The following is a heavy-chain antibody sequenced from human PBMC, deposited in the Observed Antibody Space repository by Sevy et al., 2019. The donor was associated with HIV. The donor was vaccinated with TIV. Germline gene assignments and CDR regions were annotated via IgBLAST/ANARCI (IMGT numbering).Heavy chain of an antibody. CDR3: AKDVVGGTYYIENYFYVFDV. D-gene: IGHD3-10*01. J-gene: IGHJ6*02. Sequence: GGSLRLSCAVSGTNFGAFAMHWVRQAPGKGLEWVAALSLQVTNKYYVDSVKGRLTVSRDNSKDMLYLQMKSLRAEDTATYYCAKDVVGGTYYIENYFYVFDVWGRETTVTVSS. CDR2: LSLQVTNK. CDR1: GTNFGAFA. V-gene: IGHV3-30*18.